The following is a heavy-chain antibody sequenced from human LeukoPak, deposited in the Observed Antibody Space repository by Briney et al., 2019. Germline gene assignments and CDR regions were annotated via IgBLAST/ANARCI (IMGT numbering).Heavy chain of an antibody. CDR2: ISGSGGTT. CDR1: GFTFSSYA. V-gene: IGHV3-23*01. CDR3: ARGRPYYFDY. Sequence: GGSLRLSCAASGFTFSSYAMSWVRQAPGKGLEWVSVISGSGGTTYYADSVKGRITISRDNSKNTLYLQMNSLRAEDTAVYYCARGRPYYFDYWGQGTLVTVSS. J-gene: IGHJ4*02.